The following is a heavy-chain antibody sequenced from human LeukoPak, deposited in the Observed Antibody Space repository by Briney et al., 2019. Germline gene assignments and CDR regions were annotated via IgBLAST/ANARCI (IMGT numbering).Heavy chain of an antibody. CDR3: LRGELTPGVGY. V-gene: IGHV3-74*01. D-gene: IGHD1-1*01. J-gene: IGHJ4*02. Sequence: QPGGSLRLPCVASGFTFDDYWMHWVRQIPGKGLVWISDINTDGSRTRYANSVRGRFTISRDNAKNTVYLQMNSLRADDTGIFYCLRGELTPGVGYWGQGTLVTVSS. CDR2: INTDGSRT. CDR1: GFTFDDYW.